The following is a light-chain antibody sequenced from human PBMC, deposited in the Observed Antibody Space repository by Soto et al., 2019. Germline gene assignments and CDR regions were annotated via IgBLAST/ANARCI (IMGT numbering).Light chain of an antibody. CDR3: CSYAGSRWM. J-gene: IGLJ3*02. CDR2: EVN. Sequence: QSALTQPASVSGSPGQSITVSCTGSSDDIGNFNLVSWYQQFPGKAPKLIVYEVNKRPLGVSDRFSGSKSGNTASLTISGLQAEDEADYPCCSYAGSRWMFGGGTKLTVL. V-gene: IGLV2-23*02. CDR1: SDDIGNFNL.